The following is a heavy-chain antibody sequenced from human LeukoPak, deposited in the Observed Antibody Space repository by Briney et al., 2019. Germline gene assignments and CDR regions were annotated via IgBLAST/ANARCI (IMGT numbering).Heavy chain of an antibody. Sequence: PSETLSLTCTVSGVYIRNYYWSWIAQPPGKGLEGMGYISYSGSTNSTPPLRSRVAISEATSRNQFSLRLNSVTAADTAVYYCARHIPVIWSSGYYYGMDVWGQGTTVTVSS. J-gene: IGHJ6*02. D-gene: IGHD3-3*01. CDR2: ISYSGST. V-gene: IGHV4-59*08. CDR3: ARHIPVIWSSGYYYGMDV. CDR1: GVYIRNYY.